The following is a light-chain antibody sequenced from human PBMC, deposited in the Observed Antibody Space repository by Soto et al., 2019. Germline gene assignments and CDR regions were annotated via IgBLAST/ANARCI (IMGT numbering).Light chain of an antibody. V-gene: IGKV1-5*03. CDR2: KAS. CDR1: QTISSW. CDR3: QHYNSYSEA. J-gene: IGKJ1*01. Sequence: DIQMTQSPSALSGSVGDRVTITCRASQTISSWLAWYQQKPGKAPKLLTYKASTLKSGVPSRFSSSGSGTEFTLTISSLQPDDFATYYCQHYNSYSEAFGQGTKVDIK.